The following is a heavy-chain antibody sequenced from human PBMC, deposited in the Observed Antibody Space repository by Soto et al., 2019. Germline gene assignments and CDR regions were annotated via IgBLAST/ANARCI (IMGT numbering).Heavy chain of an antibody. V-gene: IGHV4-39*01. D-gene: IGHD2-15*01. CDR2: IYYSGST. CDR1: GGSISSSSYY. CDR3: ATPRYCSGGSCHRFDY. J-gene: IGHJ4*02. Sequence: QLQLQESGPGLVKPSETLSLTCTVSGGSISSSSYYWGWIRQPPGKGLEWIGSIYYSGSTYYNPSPKSRVTISVDTSKNQFSLKLSSVTAADTAVYYCATPRYCSGGSCHRFDYWGQGTLVTVSS.